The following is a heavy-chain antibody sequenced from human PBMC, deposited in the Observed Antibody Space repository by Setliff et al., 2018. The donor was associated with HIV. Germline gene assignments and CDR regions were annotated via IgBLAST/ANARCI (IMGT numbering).Heavy chain of an antibody. Sequence: PGGSLRLSCKATGFSFSLYAMGWVRQAPGKGLEWVSSISGSGRKTYYGDAGKGRFTIARDNSWDTVDLQMNTLRAEDTAVYYCAKFPLFVVVPAALGGMDVWGQGTTVTVSS. J-gene: IGHJ6*02. V-gene: IGHV3-23*01. D-gene: IGHD2-2*01. CDR1: GFSFSLYA. CDR2: ISGSGRKT. CDR3: AKFPLFVVVPAALGGMDV.